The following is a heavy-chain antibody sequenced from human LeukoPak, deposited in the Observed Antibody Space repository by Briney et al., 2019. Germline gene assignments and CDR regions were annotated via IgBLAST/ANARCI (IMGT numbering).Heavy chain of an antibody. CDR1: GFTFSSYG. CDR2: ISYDGSNK. J-gene: IGHJ6*03. D-gene: IGHD3-3*01. CDR3: AKESGGTIFGVATQYYYYYMDV. Sequence: GGSLRLSCAASGFTFSSYGMHWVRQAPGKGLEWVAVISYDGSNKYYADSVKGRFTISRDNSKNTLYLQMNSLRAEDTAVYYCAKESGGTIFGVATQYYYYYMDVWGKGTTVTVSS. V-gene: IGHV3-30*18.